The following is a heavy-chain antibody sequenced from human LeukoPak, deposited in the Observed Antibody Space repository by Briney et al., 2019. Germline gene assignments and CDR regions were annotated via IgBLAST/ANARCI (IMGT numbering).Heavy chain of an antibody. J-gene: IGHJ5*02. D-gene: IGHD2-2*01. Sequence: SETLSLPCSVSGDSINTHFWTWIRQPAGKGLEWIGRVYHSGSANYNPSFKSRVNMAVDTSKNQFSLKLSSVNAADTGVYYCARVGCRSTSCYASENWYDPWGQGTLVTVSS. V-gene: IGHV4-4*07. CDR3: ARVGCRSTSCYASENWYDP. CDR1: GDSINTHF. CDR2: VYHSGSA.